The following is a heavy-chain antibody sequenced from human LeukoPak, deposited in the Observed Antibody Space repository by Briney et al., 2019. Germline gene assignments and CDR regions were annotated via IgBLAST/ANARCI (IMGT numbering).Heavy chain of an antibody. Sequence: GSLRLSCAASGFTFDDYAMHWIRQPPGKGLEWIGSIYHSGSTFYNPSLKSRVTISADTSKNQFSLTLSSVTAADTAVYYCARPQGATAMVAFDIWGQGTMVTVSS. CDR3: ARPQGATAMVAFDI. V-gene: IGHV4-38-2*01. CDR1: GFTFDDYA. D-gene: IGHD2-2*01. CDR2: IYHSGST. J-gene: IGHJ3*02.